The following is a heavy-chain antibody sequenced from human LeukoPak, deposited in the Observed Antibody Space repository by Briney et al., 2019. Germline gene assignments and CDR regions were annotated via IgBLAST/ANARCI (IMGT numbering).Heavy chain of an antibody. CDR1: GFTLSSYW. V-gene: IGHV3-74*01. Sequence: GGSLRLSCAASGFTLSSYWMHWVRQAPGKGLVWVSRIASDGSTVYADSVKGRFTISRDNAKDKVYLQMNSLRVEDTAVYYCIGSGGWPGYWGQGTLVTVSS. CDR2: IASDGST. D-gene: IGHD1-26*01. CDR3: IGSGGWPGY. J-gene: IGHJ4*02.